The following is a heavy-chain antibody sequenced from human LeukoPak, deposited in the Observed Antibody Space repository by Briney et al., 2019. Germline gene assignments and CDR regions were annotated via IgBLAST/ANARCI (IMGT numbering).Heavy chain of an antibody. CDR1: GYSFTSYW. Sequence: GESLKISCKGSGYSFTSYWIGWVRPMPGKGLEWMGIIYPGDSDTRYSPSFQGQVTISADKSISTAYLQWSSLKASDTAMYYCARWVVAATGSYNWFDPWGQGTLVTVSS. D-gene: IGHD2-15*01. CDR2: IYPGDSDT. V-gene: IGHV5-51*03. J-gene: IGHJ5*02. CDR3: ARWVVAATGSYNWFDP.